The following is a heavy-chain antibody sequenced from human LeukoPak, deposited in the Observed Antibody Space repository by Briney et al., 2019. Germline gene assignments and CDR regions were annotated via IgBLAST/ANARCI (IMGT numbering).Heavy chain of an antibody. CDR1: GFTFNTYS. V-gene: IGHV4-59*08. CDR3: AMTAAVANPYYFDY. J-gene: IGHJ4*02. D-gene: IGHD6-19*01. CDR2: VYSTGST. Sequence: PGGSLRLSCAASGFTFNTYSMNWVRQAPGKGLEWIGYVYSTGSTSYNPSLKSRLTISVDTSRNQFSLRLSSVTAADTAVYYCAMTAAVANPYYFDYWGQGALVTVSS.